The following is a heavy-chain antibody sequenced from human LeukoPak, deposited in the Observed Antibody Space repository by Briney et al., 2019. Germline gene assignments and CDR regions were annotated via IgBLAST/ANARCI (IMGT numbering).Heavy chain of an antibody. CDR1: GVSISSSSYY. J-gene: IGHJ4*02. Sequence: PSETLSLTCTVSGVSISSSSYYWGWIRQPPGKGLEWIGNIYYSGSINYNPSLKRRVTISVDTSKNQFSLRLNSVTAADTAVYFCVRGGSVYDSSGYLIDDWGQGTLVTVSS. V-gene: IGHV4-39*07. CDR2: IYYSGSI. CDR3: VRGGSVYDSSGYLIDD. D-gene: IGHD3-22*01.